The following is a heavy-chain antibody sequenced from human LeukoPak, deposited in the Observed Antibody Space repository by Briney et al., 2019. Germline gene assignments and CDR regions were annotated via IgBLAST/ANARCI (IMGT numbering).Heavy chain of an antibody. J-gene: IGHJ4*02. D-gene: IGHD3-3*01. Sequence: TSETLSLTCIVSGDSINNDTYYWNWIRQPAGKGLEWIGRVYTSGSTNYNPSLKSRVTISVDTSKSQFSLKLSSVTAADTAVYYCARVSYDFWSGYYEDYWGQGTLVTVSS. V-gene: IGHV4-61*02. CDR2: VYTSGST. CDR1: GDSINNDTYY. CDR3: ARVSYDFWSGYYEDY.